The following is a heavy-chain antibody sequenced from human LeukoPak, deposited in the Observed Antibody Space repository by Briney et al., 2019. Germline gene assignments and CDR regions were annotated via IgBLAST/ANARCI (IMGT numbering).Heavy chain of an antibody. CDR1: GYTVIGYY. D-gene: IGHD6-6*01. J-gene: IGHJ4*02. CDR3: ARVEALYHLPTH. Sequence: ASVKVSCKASGYTVIGYYIHWVRQAPGQGLEWVGWIIPNSGDTKYGQKFQGRVTMTRDTSISTAYLELTRLRSDDTAFYYCARVEALYHLPTHWGQGTLVTVSS. CDR2: IIPNSGDT. V-gene: IGHV1-2*02.